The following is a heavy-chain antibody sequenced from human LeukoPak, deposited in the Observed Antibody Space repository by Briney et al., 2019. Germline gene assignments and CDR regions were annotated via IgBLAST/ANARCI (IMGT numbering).Heavy chain of an antibody. V-gene: IGHV3-30*02. CDR1: GFTFSSYG. CDR2: IRYDGSNK. Sequence: PGGSLRLSCAASGFTFSSYGMHWVRQAPGKGLEWVAFIRYDGSNKYYADSVKGRFTISRDNSKNTLYLQMNSLRAEDTAVYYCAKGMSVMAKSDAFDIWGQGTMVTVSS. CDR3: AKGMSVMAKSDAFDI. D-gene: IGHD3-16*01. J-gene: IGHJ3*02.